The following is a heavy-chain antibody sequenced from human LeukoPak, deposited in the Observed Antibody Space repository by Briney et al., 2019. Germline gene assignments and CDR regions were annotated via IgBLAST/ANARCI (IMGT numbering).Heavy chain of an antibody. D-gene: IGHD1-26*01. CDR3: AKDLVGANDY. V-gene: IGHV3-30*02. J-gene: IGHJ4*02. CDR1: GFTLSSYG. Sequence: GGALRLSCAASGFTLSSYGMHWVRQAPGKGLEWVAFIRYDGSNKYYADSVKGRFTISRDNSKNTLYLQMNSLRAEDTAVYYCAKDLVGANDYWGQGTLVTVSS. CDR2: IRYDGSNK.